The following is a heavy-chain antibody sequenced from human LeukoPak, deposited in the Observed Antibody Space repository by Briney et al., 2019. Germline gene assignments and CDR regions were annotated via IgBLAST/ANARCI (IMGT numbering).Heavy chain of an antibody. D-gene: IGHD6-13*01. J-gene: IGHJ4*02. CDR1: GFTFDDYG. Sequence: GGSLRLSCAASGFTFDDYGMSWVRQAPGKGLEWVSGINWNGGSTGYADSVKGRFTISRDNAENSLYLQMNSPRAEDTALYYCAREGGYSSSWYSFDYWGQGTLVTVSS. CDR3: AREGGYSSSWYSFDY. CDR2: INWNGGST. V-gene: IGHV3-20*04.